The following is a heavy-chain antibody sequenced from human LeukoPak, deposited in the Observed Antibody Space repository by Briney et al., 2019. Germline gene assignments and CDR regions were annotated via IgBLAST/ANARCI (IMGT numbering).Heavy chain of an antibody. V-gene: IGHV3-30*02. CDR3: AKSGSGSSSWFPY. Sequence: PGGSLRLSCAASGFTFGTYGMHWVRQAPGKGLEWVAFIPYDGVNKYYADSVKGRSTISRDNSKNTLYLQMNSLRGEDTAVYYCAKSGSGSSSWFPYWGQGTLVTVSS. D-gene: IGHD6-13*01. CDR1: GFTFGTYG. J-gene: IGHJ4*02. CDR2: IPYDGVNK.